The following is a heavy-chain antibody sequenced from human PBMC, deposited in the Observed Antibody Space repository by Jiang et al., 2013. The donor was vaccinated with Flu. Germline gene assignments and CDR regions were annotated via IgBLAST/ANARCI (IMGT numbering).Heavy chain of an antibody. CDR2: ISYDGSNK. CDR1: GFTFSSYA. J-gene: IGHJ6*04. V-gene: IGHV3-30*01. Sequence: VQLLESGGGVVQPGRSLRLSCAASGFTFSSYAMHWVRQAPGKGLEWVAVISYDGSNKYYADSVKGRFTISRDNSKNTLYLQMNSLRAEDTAVYYCARDLEQQLATDYYGMDVWGKGTTVTVS. D-gene: IGHD6-13*01. CDR3: ARDLEQQLATDYYGMDV.